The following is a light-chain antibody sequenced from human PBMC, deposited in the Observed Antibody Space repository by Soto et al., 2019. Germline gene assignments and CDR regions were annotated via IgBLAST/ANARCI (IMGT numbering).Light chain of an antibody. V-gene: IGKV3-15*01. Sequence: EIVMTQSPPTLSVSPGERATLSCRARQSVSINLVWYQQKPGQAPRLLIYGASTRATGIPARCSGSGSGTEFTLTISSLQSEDFAVYYCQQYNNWPPHTFGQGTKVDIK. CDR3: QQYNNWPPHT. CDR1: QSVSIN. J-gene: IGKJ2*01. CDR2: GAS.